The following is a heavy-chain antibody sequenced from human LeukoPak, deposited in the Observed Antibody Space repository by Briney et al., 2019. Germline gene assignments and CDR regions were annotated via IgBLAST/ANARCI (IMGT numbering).Heavy chain of an antibody. D-gene: IGHD6-13*01. J-gene: IGHJ6*02. CDR2: ISSSSSYI. V-gene: IGHV3-21*04. Sequence: GGSLRLSCAASGFTFSSYSMNWVRQAPGKGLEWVSSISSSSSYIYYADSVKGRFTISRDNAKNSLYLQMNSLRAEDTALYYCAKDIIRGAAAGTDYYDGRDVWGQGTTVTVSS. CDR3: AKDIIRGAAAGTDYYDGRDV. CDR1: GFTFSSYS.